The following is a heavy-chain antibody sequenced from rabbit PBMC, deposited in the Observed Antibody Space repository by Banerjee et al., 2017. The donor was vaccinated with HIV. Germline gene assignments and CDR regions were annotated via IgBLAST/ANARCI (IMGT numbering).Heavy chain of an antibody. CDR1: GFSFTYSDY. CDR2: IAAGVSFTT. V-gene: IGHV1S40*01. J-gene: IGHJ6*01. Sequence: QSLEESGGDLVKPGASLTLTCTASGFSFTYSDYMCWVRQPPGKGPEWIACIAAGVSFTTYYATWAKGRFTISKTSSTTVTLQMTSLTAADTATYFCARDLDDVIGWNFGWWGPGTLVTVS. CDR3: ARDLDDVIGWNFGW. D-gene: IGHD4-1*01.